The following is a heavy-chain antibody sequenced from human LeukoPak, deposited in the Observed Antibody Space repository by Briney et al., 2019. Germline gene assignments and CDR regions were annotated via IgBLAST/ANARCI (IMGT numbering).Heavy chain of an antibody. CDR3: AHRQSQKLIRRTVYNWFDP. CDR1: GFSLSTSGMC. J-gene: IGHJ5*02. D-gene: IGHD4-17*01. CDR2: IDWDDDK. V-gene: IGHV2-70*12. Sequence: SGPALVKPTQTLTLTCTFSGFSLSTSGMCVSWIRQPPGKALEWLARIDWDDDKYYSTSLKTRLTISKDTSKNQVVLTMTNMDPVDTATYYCAHRQSQKLIRRTVYNWFDPWGQGTLVTVSP.